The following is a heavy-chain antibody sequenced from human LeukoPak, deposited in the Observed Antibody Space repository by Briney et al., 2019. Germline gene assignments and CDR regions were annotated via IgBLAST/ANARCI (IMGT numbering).Heavy chain of an antibody. CDR2: INAGNGNT. CDR3: ARDRIVGATTTSDY. CDR1: GYTFTSYA. V-gene: IGHV1-3*01. D-gene: IGHD1-26*01. Sequence: ASVKVSCKASGYTFTSYAMHWVRQAPGQRLEWMGWINAGNGNTKYSQKFQGRVTMTRDTSTSTVYMELSSLRSEDTAVYYCARDRIVGATTTSDYWGQGTLVTVSS. J-gene: IGHJ4*02.